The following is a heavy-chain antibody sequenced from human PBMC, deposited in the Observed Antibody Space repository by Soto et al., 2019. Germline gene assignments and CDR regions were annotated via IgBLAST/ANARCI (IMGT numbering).Heavy chain of an antibody. J-gene: IGHJ4*02. Sequence: QLQLQESGPGLVKPSETLSLTCTVSGGSISSGSHYWGWIRQPPGKGLEWIGSMYYGWGTSYNTSLESRVTMSVDTSKNQISLKLTSVTAAATAMYYCARHTTVVSHYYFDYWGQGALVTVSS. CDR3: ARHTTVVSHYYFDY. CDR2: MYYGWGT. V-gene: IGHV4-39*01. D-gene: IGHD2-15*01. CDR1: GGSISSGSHY.